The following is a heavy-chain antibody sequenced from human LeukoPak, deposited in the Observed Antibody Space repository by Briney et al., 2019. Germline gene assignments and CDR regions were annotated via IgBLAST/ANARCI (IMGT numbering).Heavy chain of an antibody. Sequence: SETLSLTCTVSGGSISSYYWSWIRQAPGKGLEGIGYIYTSGSTNYNPSLKSRVTISVDTSKNQFSLKLSSVTAADTAVYYCARHQPLGSYEADYWGQGTLVTVSS. CDR2: IYTSGST. CDR3: ARHQPLGSYEADY. V-gene: IGHV4-4*09. D-gene: IGHD1-26*01. J-gene: IGHJ4*02. CDR1: GGSISSYY.